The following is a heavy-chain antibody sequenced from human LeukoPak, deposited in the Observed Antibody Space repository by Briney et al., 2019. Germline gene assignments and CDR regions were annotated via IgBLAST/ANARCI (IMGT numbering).Heavy chain of an antibody. J-gene: IGHJ6*03. CDR1: GYTFTSYG. V-gene: IGHV1-18*01. Sequence: ASVKVSCKASGYTFTSYGINWVRQAPGQGLEWMGWISAYNGNTNYAQKLQGRVTMTTDTSTSTAYMELRSLRSDDTAVYYCARVMVYAILHYYYYMDVWGKGTTVTVSS. D-gene: IGHD2-8*01. CDR3: ARVMVYAILHYYYYMDV. CDR2: ISAYNGNT.